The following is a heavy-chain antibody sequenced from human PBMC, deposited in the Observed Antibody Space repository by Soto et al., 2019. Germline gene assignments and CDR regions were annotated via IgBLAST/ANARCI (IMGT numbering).Heavy chain of an antibody. CDR3: AREGRFNYASGLHYYFDL. J-gene: IGHJ4*02. CDR2: IARTGMT. CDR1: GTSLHHSV. Sequence: SETLSLTCTVSGTSLHHSVRGCIRQSPGKGLERSGNIARTGMTKYNPSLKSRLIISLDTCKNQCSLSLTSVTAADTAGYFCAREGRFNYASGLHYYFDLWAQGARVTVSA. D-gene: IGHD3-10*01. V-gene: IGHV4-59*01.